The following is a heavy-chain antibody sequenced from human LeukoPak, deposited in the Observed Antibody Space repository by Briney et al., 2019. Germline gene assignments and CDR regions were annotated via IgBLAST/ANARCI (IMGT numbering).Heavy chain of an antibody. J-gene: IGHJ6*02. D-gene: IGHD5-18*01. CDR1: GYSFTSYW. V-gene: IGHV5-10-1*01. CDR2: IDPSDSYT. CDR3: ARLSVDTAMVGYYYGMDV. Sequence: GESLKISCKGSGYSFTSYWISWVRQMPGKGLEWMGRIDPSDSYTNYSPSFQGHVTISADKSISTASLQWSSLKASDTAMYYCARLSVDTAMVGYYYGMDVWGQGTTVTVSS.